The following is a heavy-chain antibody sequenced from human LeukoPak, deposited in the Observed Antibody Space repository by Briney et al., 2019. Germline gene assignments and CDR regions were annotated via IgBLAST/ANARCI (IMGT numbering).Heavy chain of an antibody. V-gene: IGHV4-59*01. CDR3: ARGVRDYSNYGWFDP. Sequence: SETLSLTCTVSGGSISSYYWSWIPQPPGKGLEWIGYIYYSGSTNYNPSLKSRVTISVDTSKNQFSLKLSSVTAADTAVYYCARGVRDYSNYGWFDPWGQGTLVTVSS. J-gene: IGHJ5*02. D-gene: IGHD4-11*01. CDR1: GGSISSYY. CDR2: IYYSGST.